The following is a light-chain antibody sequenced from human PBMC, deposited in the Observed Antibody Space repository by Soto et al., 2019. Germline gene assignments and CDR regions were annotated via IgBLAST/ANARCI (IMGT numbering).Light chain of an antibody. V-gene: IGKV1-8*01. CDR1: QGISSY. J-gene: IGKJ4*01. CDR2: AAS. Sequence: IRMTQSPSSLSASTGDRVTITCRASQGISSYLAWYQQKPGKAPKLLIYAASTLQSGVPSRFSGSGSGTDFTLTISCLQSEDFATYYCQQYYSYPLTFGGGTKV. CDR3: QQYYSYPLT.